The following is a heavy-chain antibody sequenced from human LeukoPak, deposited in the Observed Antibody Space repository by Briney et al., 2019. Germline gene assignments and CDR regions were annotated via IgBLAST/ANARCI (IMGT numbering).Heavy chain of an antibody. V-gene: IGHV1-2*02. CDR3: ARLADFYCGGDCYSDY. Sequence: ASVKVSCKASGYTFTDYYMYWVRQAPGQGLEWMGWIYCNSGGTYYAQKFQGRVTMTRDTSTSTAYMELSGLRFDDTAVYYCARLADFYCGGDCYSDYWGQGTLVTVSS. CDR2: IYCNSGGT. J-gene: IGHJ4*02. D-gene: IGHD2-21*02. CDR1: GYTFTDYY.